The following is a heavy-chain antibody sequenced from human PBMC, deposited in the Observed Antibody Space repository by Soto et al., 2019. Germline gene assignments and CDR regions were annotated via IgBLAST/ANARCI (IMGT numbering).Heavy chain of an antibody. Sequence: SETLSLTCTVSGGSISSSSHYWGWIRQPPGKGLEWIGSIYYSGSTYYNPSLKSRVTISVDTSKNQFSLKLSSVTAADTAVYYCARGGTLEHYYHLAVWGKGTTVTVSS. CDR3: ARGGTLEHYYHLAV. CDR1: GGSISSSSHY. J-gene: IGHJ6*03. V-gene: IGHV4-39*01. D-gene: IGHD2-15*01. CDR2: IYYSGST.